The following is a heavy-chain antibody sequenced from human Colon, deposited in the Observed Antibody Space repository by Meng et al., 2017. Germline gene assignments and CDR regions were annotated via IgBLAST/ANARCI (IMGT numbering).Heavy chain of an antibody. D-gene: IGHD4-17*01. CDR1: GFTFISYS. V-gene: IGHV3-21*06. J-gene: IGHJ4*02. CDR3: ARAEYGDLDFDH. Sequence: EVQLVESGGGLVKPGGSLRRSWAASGFTFISYSMNWVRQAPGKGLEWVSSVSSNSYYIYYADSVEGRFTISRDNAKNSLYLQMNSLRAEDTAVYYCARAEYGDLDFDHWGQGTLVTVSS. CDR2: VSSNSYYI.